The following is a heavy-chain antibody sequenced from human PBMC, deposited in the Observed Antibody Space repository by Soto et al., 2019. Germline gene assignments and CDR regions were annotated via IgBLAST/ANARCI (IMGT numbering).Heavy chain of an antibody. Sequence: QVQVVQSGDEVKKPGASVKVSCKASGYTFTNYGFSWVRQAPGQGLERMGWISGYNGNTKYAEKFQGRVTMTTDTSTSTAHMGLRSLRSDDTAVYYCAREGQAPYYYYGMDVWGQGTAVTVSS. CDR3: AREGQAPYYYYGMDV. CDR2: ISGYNGNT. CDR1: GYTFTNYG. V-gene: IGHV1-18*01. J-gene: IGHJ6*02.